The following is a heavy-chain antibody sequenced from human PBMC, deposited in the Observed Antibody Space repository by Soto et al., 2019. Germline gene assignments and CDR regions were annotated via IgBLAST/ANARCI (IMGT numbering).Heavy chain of an antibody. CDR3: GSVRSRFPG. D-gene: IGHD6-13*01. CDR2: ISSSSSTI. CDR1: GFTFSSYS. J-gene: IGHJ4*02. Sequence: GGSLRLSCAASGFTFSSYSMNWVRQAPGKGLEWVSYISSSSSTIYYADSVKGRFTISRDNAKNSLYLQMNCLRAEDTALYYCGSVRSRFPGWGQGTLVTVSS. V-gene: IGHV3-48*01.